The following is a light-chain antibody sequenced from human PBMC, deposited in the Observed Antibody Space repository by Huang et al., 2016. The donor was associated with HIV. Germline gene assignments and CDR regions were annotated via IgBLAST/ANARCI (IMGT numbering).Light chain of an antibody. CDR1: QNINTW. CDR2: RAS. V-gene: IGKV1-5*03. CDR3: QQYNTYLCT. J-gene: IGKJ2*02. Sequence: DIQMTQSPSTLSASVGDRVIITCRASQNINTWLAWYQQKPGKAPDLLIYRASSLQVGVPSRFTGSGSVTEFTLTITSLQPDDLGTYYCQQYNTYLCTFGQGTKLEI.